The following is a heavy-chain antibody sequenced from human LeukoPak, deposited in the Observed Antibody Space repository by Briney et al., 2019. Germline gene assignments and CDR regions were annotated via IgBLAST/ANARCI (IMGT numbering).Heavy chain of an antibody. CDR1: GFTVSSNY. V-gene: IGHV3-53*01. J-gene: IGHJ4*02. CDR2: IYSGGST. CDR3: ARGGAVAGTVEFFDY. Sequence: GGSLRLSCAASGFTVSSNYMSWVRQAPGKGLEWVSVIYSGGSTYYADSVKGRFTISSDNSKNTLYLQMNSLRDEDTAVYYCARGGAVAGTVEFFDYWGQGTLVTVSS. D-gene: IGHD6-19*01.